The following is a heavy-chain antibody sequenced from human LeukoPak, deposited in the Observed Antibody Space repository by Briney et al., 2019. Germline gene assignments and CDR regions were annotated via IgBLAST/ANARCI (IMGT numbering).Heavy chain of an antibody. Sequence: GGSLRLSCAASGFTISSNYMSWVRQAPGKGLEWVSVIYSGGSTYYADSVKGRFTISRDNSKNTLYLQMNSLRADDTAVYYCARSTAVDTAILDYWGQGTLVTVSS. D-gene: IGHD5-18*01. CDR3: ARSTAVDTAILDY. V-gene: IGHV3-53*01. J-gene: IGHJ4*02. CDR1: GFTISSNY. CDR2: IYSGGST.